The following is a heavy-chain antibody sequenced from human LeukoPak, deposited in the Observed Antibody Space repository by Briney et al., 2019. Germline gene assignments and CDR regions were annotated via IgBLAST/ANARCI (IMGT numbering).Heavy chain of an antibody. D-gene: IGHD3-3*01. J-gene: IGHJ5*02. CDR3: AREIRNYDFWSGYPNWFDP. Sequence: GGSPRLSCAACGFTVSSNYMSWVRQAPGKGLEWVSVIYSGGSTYYADSVKGRFTISRDNSKNTLYLQMNSLRAEDTAVYYCAREIRNYDFWSGYPNWFDPWGQGTLVTVSS. V-gene: IGHV3-66*01. CDR2: IYSGGST. CDR1: GFTVSSNY.